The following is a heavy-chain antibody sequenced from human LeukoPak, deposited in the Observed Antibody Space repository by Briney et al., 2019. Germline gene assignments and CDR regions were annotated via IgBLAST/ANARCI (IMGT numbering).Heavy chain of an antibody. CDR3: ARVQEGLTGPWYFDL. CDR1: GYTFTSYY. CDR2: INPSGGST. Sequence: GASVKVSCKASGYTFTSYYMHWVRQAPGQGLEWMGVINPSGGSTSYAQKFQGRVTMTRDTSTSTVYMELSSLGSEDTAVYYCARVQEGLTGPWYFDLWGRGTLVTVSS. V-gene: IGHV1-46*01. D-gene: IGHD3-9*01. J-gene: IGHJ2*01.